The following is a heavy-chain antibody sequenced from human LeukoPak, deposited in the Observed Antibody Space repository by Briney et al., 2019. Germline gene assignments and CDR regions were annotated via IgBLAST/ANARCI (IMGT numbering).Heavy chain of an antibody. Sequence: PSETLSLTCAVYGGSFSGYYWSWIRQPPGKGLEWIGEINHSGSTNYNPSLKSRVTISVDTSKNQFSLKLSSVTAAGTAVYYCARQLWFRRFDYWGQGTLVTVSS. CDR3: ARQLWFRRFDY. J-gene: IGHJ4*02. D-gene: IGHD5-18*01. CDR2: INHSGST. CDR1: GGSFSGYY. V-gene: IGHV4-34*01.